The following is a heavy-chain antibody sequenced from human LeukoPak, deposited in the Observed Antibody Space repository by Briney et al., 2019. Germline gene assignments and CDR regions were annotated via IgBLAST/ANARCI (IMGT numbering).Heavy chain of an antibody. CDR1: GGSISSPIYF. D-gene: IGHD6-19*01. J-gene: IGHJ4*02. CDR2: FYQSGNT. Sequence: SETQSLTCTVSGGSISSPIYFWGWIRQPPGKGLEWIGSFYQSGNTYYNPSLESRLTVSADTSRNKISLKINSVTATDTAVYYCARAIYSSGWFFDYWGRGTLVTVAS. CDR3: ARAIYSSGWFFDY. V-gene: IGHV4-39*01.